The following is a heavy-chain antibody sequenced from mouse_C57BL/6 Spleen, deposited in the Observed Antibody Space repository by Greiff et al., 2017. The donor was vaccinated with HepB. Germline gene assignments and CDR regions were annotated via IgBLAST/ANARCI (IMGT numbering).Heavy chain of an antibody. V-gene: IGHV1-50*01. CDR1: GYTFTSYW. J-gene: IGHJ2*01. CDR2: IDPSDSYT. CDR3: ATSNWDGDY. Sequence: VQLQQSGAELVKPGASVKLSCKASGYTFTSYWMQWVKQRPGQGLEWIGEIDPSDSYTNYNQKFKGKATLTVDTSSSTAYMQLSSLTSEDSAVYYCATSNWDGDYWGQGTTLTVSS. D-gene: IGHD4-1*02.